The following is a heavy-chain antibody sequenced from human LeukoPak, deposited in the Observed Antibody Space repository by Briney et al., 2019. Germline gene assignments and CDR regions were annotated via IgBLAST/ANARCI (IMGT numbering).Heavy chain of an antibody. J-gene: IGHJ4*02. Sequence: SETLSLTCTVSGVSMRTYYWSWIRQPPGKGLEWIGYVSYSGSTDYNPSLKSRLTISIDTSETQFSLKLTSVTAADTAIYYCASQGSDSGWFYFWGQGTLVTVSS. CDR2: VSYSGST. V-gene: IGHV4-59*08. CDR1: GVSMRTYY. D-gene: IGHD6-19*01. CDR3: ASQGSDSGWFYF.